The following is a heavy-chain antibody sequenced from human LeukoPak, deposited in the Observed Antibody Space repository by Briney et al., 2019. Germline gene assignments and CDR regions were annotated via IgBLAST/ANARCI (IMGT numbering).Heavy chain of an antibody. J-gene: IGHJ4*02. D-gene: IGHD2-21*01. V-gene: IGHV3-30*02. Sequence: GGSLRLSCAASGFTFSSYSMNWVRQVPGKGLEWVAFIPYDGSNKYYADSLKGRFTISRDNSKNTLYLQMNSLRAEDTAIYYCAKDICGGDCYPHGGYWGQGTLVTVSS. CDR1: GFTFSSYS. CDR3: AKDICGGDCYPHGGY. CDR2: IPYDGSNK.